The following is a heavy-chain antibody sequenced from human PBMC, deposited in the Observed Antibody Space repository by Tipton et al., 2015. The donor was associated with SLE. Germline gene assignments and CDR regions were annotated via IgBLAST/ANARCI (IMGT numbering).Heavy chain of an antibody. Sequence: LRLSCTVSGGSISTYYWSWIRQPPKQGLEWIGWIYHTGSTDYNPSLKSRVTISVDTSKNQFSLRLSSVTAADTAVYYCARDYCGSGFDAFDIWGQGTMVTVSS. J-gene: IGHJ3*02. CDR2: IYHTGST. CDR1: GGSISTYY. V-gene: IGHV4-59*01. CDR3: ARDYCGSGFDAFDI. D-gene: IGHD3-10*01.